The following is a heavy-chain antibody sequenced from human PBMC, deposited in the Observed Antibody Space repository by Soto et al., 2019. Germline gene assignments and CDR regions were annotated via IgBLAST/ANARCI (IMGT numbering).Heavy chain of an antibody. J-gene: IGHJ6*03. V-gene: IGHV4-59*01. CDR3: ARCPSGYDILTGPYYYYMDV. D-gene: IGHD3-9*01. CDR1: GGSISSYY. Sequence: SETLSLTCTVSGGSISSYYWSWIRQPPGKGLEWIGYIYYSGSTNYNPSLKSRVTISVDTSKNQFSLKLSSVTAADTAVYYCARCPSGYDILTGPYYYYMDVWGKGTTVTVSS. CDR2: IYYSGST.